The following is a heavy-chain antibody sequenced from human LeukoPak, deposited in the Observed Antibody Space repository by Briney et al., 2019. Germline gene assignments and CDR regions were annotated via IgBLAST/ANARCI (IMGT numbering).Heavy chain of an antibody. CDR1: GGSISSGSYY. CDR2: IYTSGST. V-gene: IGHV4-61*02. D-gene: IGHD6-6*01. Sequence: SETLSLTCTVSGGSISSGSYYWSWIRQPAGKGLEWIGRIYTSGSTNYNPSLKSRVTISVDTSKNQFSLKLSSVTAADTAVYYCASRSEYSSPELDYWGQGTLVTVSS. J-gene: IGHJ4*02. CDR3: ASRSEYSSPELDY.